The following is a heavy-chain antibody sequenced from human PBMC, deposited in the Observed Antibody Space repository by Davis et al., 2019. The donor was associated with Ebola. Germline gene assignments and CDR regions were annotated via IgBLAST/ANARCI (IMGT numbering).Heavy chain of an antibody. V-gene: IGHV4-39*07. CDR2: INHSGST. Sequence: MPSETLSLTCTVSGGSISSSSYYWGWIRQPPGKGLEWIGEINHSGSTNYNPSLKSRVTISVDTSKNQFSLKLSSVTAADTAVYYCARGEYSGYDWNYYYYYGMDVWGQGTTVTVSS. D-gene: IGHD5-12*01. CDR3: ARGEYSGYDWNYYYYYGMDV. J-gene: IGHJ6*02. CDR1: GGSISSSSYY.